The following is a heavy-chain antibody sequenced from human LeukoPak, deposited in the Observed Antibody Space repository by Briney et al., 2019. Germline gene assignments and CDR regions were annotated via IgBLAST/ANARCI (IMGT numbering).Heavy chain of an antibody. Sequence: GGSLRLSCAASGFTFGIYGMHWVRQAPGKGLERVASIWINGRDETYVDSVKGRFSISRDNSTLFLQMNSLRPEDTAIYFCARGKGSGRFGYFYYGVDVWGQGTTVTVSS. CDR1: GFTFGIYG. D-gene: IGHD3-10*01. J-gene: IGHJ6*02. CDR2: IWINGRDE. CDR3: ARGKGSGRFGYFYYGVDV. V-gene: IGHV3-33*01.